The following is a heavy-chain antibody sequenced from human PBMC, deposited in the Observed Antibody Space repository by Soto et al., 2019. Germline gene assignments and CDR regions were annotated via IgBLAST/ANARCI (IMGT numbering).Heavy chain of an antibody. V-gene: IGHV3-23*01. J-gene: IGHJ5*02. CDR3: AKSSRQYAPAIQAFFEP. D-gene: IGHD6-19*01. Sequence: GGSLRLSCAASGFTFSSYAMSWVRQAPGKGLEWVSAISGSGGSTYYADSVKGRFTISRDNSKNTLYLQMNSLRAEDTAVYYCAKSSRQYAPAIQAFFEPWGLGTLVTAPQ. CDR2: ISGSGGST. CDR1: GFTFSSYA.